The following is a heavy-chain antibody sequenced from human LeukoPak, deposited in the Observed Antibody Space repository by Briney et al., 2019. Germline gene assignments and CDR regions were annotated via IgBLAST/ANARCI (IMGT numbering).Heavy chain of an antibody. CDR1: GGSFSGYY. CDR2: INHSGST. D-gene: IGHD3-10*01. J-gene: IGHJ6*04. Sequence: PSETLSLTCAVYGGSFSGYYWSWIRQPPGKGLEWIGEINHSGSTNYNPSLKSRVTISVDTSKNQFSLKLSSVTAADTAVYYRARPRITMVRGYGMDVWGKGTTVTVSS. CDR3: ARPRITMVRGYGMDV. V-gene: IGHV4-34*01.